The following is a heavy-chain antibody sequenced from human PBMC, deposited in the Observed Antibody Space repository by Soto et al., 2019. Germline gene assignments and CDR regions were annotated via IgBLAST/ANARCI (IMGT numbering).Heavy chain of an antibody. CDR3: ARYRTTVNPGWGYFDY. V-gene: IGHV4-30-2*01. CDR2: IFHSGSA. J-gene: IGHJ4*02. D-gene: IGHD4-4*01. CDR1: GGSVTSGGHS. Sequence: QLQLQESGSGLVKPSQTLSLTCAVFGGSVTSGGHSWTWIRQPPGKGLEWIGYIFHSGSAYYNPSRKSLITISVDGSKSQCSLKLTSLTAADTAVYYCARYRTTVNPGWGYFDYWGRGTLVTVSS.